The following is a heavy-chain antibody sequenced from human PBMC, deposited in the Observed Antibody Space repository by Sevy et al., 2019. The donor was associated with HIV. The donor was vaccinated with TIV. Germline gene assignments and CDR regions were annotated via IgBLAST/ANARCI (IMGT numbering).Heavy chain of an antibody. V-gene: IGHV4-39*01. D-gene: IGHD5-18*01. J-gene: IGHJ4*02. CDR2: IYYSGST. Sequence: SETLSLTCTVSGGSISSSSYYWGWIRQPPGQGLEWIGSIYYSGSTYYNPSLKSRVTISVDTSKNQFSLKLSSVTAADTAVYYCARLQLWPPYFDYWGQGTLVTVSS. CDR3: ARLQLWPPYFDY. CDR1: GGSISSSSYY.